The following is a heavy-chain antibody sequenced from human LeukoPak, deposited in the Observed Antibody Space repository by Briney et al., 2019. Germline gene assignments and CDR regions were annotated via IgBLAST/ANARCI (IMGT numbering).Heavy chain of an antibody. D-gene: IGHD6-13*01. CDR3: AIDYSTSCWDN. J-gene: IGHJ4*02. CDR2: INTNSGGT. Sequence: ASVKVSCKASGYTFSIHHIQWVRQAPGQGVEWMGWINTNSGGTTYSQNFQGRITMTRDPSITTVYMELSSLRSDDTAVYYCAIDYSTSCWDNWGQGTLVTVSS. CDR1: GYTFSIHH. V-gene: IGHV1-2*02.